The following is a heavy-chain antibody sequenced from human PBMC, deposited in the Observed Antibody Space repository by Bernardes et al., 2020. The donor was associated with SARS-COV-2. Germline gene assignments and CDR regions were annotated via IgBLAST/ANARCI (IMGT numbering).Heavy chain of an antibody. V-gene: IGHV4-34*01. CDR2: INHSGST. CDR3: ARGAYDFWSGYYRRVHDAFDI. CDR1: GGSFSGYY. D-gene: IGHD3-3*01. J-gene: IGHJ3*02. Sequence: SETLSLTCAVYGGSFSGYYWSWIRQPPGKGLEWIGEINHSGSTNYNPSLKSRVTISVDTSKNQFSLKLSSVTAEDTAVYYCARGAYDFWSGYYRRVHDAFDIWGQGTMVTVSS.